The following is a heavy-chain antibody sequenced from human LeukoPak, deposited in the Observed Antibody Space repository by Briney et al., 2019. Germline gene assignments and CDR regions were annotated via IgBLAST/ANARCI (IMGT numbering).Heavy chain of an antibody. Sequence: ASVKVSCKASGYTFTGYYMHWVRQAPGQGLEWMGWINPKSGGTNYAQRFQGRVTMTRDTSISTAYMELSRLRSDDTAVYYCARGRFIGYGTHLDYWGQGTLVTVSS. V-gene: IGHV1-2*02. J-gene: IGHJ4*02. D-gene: IGHD5-12*01. CDR3: ARGRFIGYGTHLDY. CDR1: GYTFTGYY. CDR2: INPKSGGT.